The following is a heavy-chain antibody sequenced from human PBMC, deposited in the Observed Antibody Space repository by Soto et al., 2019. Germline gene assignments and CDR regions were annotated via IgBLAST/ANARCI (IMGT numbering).Heavy chain of an antibody. CDR1: GFSFSTYG. V-gene: IGHV3-23*01. D-gene: IGHD1-1*01. CDR3: TRWNGYGDL. J-gene: IGHJ5*02. CDR2: VSGGSGVT. Sequence: EMQLLESGGGLVQPGGSLRLSCVVSGFSFSTYGVTWVRQAPGKGLELVCGVSGGSGVTHYTDSVKGRFTISGDDSKNTVYLQMHSRRGEDTAVYYCTRWNGYGDLWGQGTLVTVSS.